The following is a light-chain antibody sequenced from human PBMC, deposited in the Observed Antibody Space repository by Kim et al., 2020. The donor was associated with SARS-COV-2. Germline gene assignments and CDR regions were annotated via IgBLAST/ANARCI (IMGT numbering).Light chain of an antibody. J-gene: IGKJ4*01. CDR2: DAS. V-gene: IGKV3-15*01. Sequence: EVVLTQSPATLSVSSGESVTLSCRASQSVHRNLAWYQQKPGQAPSLLIDDASTRATGIPARFSGSGSGTEFTLTISSLQPDDSAVYYCQQYDQWPLTFGGGTKVEIK. CDR3: QQYDQWPLT. CDR1: QSVHRN.